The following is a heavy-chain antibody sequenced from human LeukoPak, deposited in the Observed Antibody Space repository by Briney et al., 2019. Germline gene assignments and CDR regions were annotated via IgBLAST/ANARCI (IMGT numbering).Heavy chain of an antibody. Sequence: XGSLRLSCAASGFTFSSYAMSWVRQAPGKGLEWVSAISGSGGSTYYADSVKGRFTISRDNSKNTLYLQMNSLRAEDTAVYYCAKVRSGDTDFDYWGQGTLVTVSS. CDR2: ISGSGGST. CDR1: GFTFSSYA. V-gene: IGHV3-23*01. D-gene: IGHD3-3*01. J-gene: IGHJ4*02. CDR3: AKVRSGDTDFDY.